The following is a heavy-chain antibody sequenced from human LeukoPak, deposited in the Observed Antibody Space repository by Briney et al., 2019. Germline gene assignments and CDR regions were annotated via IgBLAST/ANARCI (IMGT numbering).Heavy chain of an antibody. CDR1: GVSISNHY. Sequence: PETLTLTCTVSGVSISNHYSSWIRQPPGKGLEWIGYIYYTGNTNYNPSLKSRVTISEDTSKNQVALELSSVTAADTAVYYWVRHSRVVAFDYWGQG. CDR3: VRHSRVVAFDY. CDR2: IYYTGNT. D-gene: IGHD5-12*01. V-gene: IGHV4-59*08. J-gene: IGHJ4*02.